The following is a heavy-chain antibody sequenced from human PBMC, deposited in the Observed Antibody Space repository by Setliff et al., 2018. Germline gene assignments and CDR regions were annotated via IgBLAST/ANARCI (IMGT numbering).Heavy chain of an antibody. CDR1: GYTFTSYG. CDR2: ISAYNGNT. V-gene: IGHV1-18*01. J-gene: IGHJ3*02. Sequence: GASVKVSCKASGYTFTSYGISWVRQAPGQGLEWMGWISAYNGNTNYAQKLQGWVTMTSDTSISTAYMELGKLRSDDTAVYFCARDGGGDSDAFDIWGQGTMVTVSS. D-gene: IGHD3-16*01. CDR3: ARDGGGDSDAFDI.